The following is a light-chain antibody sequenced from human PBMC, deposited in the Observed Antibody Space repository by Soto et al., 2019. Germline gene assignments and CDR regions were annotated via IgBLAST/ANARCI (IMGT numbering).Light chain of an antibody. CDR3: QARSNWPPYP. V-gene: IGKV3-11*01. CDR1: QSVRTY. J-gene: IGKJ2*01. Sequence: EIVLTQSPATLSLSPGERATLSCRASQSVRTYLAWYQQKPGQAPRLLIYDASNRATGIPARFSGSGSGTDFTLTISSLEPEDFAVYYCQARSNWPPYPFGQGTRWRSN. CDR2: DAS.